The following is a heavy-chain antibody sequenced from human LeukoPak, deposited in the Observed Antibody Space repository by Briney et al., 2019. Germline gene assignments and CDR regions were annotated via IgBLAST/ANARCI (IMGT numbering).Heavy chain of an antibody. CDR3: ARSLLLVGATGKDYYYYYMDV. CDR2: IYISGST. Sequence: SETLSLTCPVSGGSISSASYYWSWIRQPAGKGLEWIGRIYISGSTNYSPSLKSRVTISVDTSKNQFSLRLSSVTAADTAVYYCARSLLLVGATGKDYYYYYMDVWGKGTTVTVSS. V-gene: IGHV4-61*02. J-gene: IGHJ6*03. CDR1: GGSISSASYY. D-gene: IGHD1-26*01.